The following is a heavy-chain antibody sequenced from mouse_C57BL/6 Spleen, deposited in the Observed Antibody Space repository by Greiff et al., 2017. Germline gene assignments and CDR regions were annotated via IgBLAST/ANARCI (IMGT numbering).Heavy chain of an antibody. CDR1: GYTFTSYG. D-gene: IGHD1-1*01. CDR2: IYPRSGNT. V-gene: IGHV1-81*01. CDR3: ARGDYGSRYFDY. Sequence: VQLQQSGAELARPGASVKLSCKASGYTFTSYGISWVKQRTGQGLEWIGEIYPRSGNTYYNEKFKGKATLTADKSSSTAYMELRSLTSEDSAVYFCARGDYGSRYFDYWGQGTTLTVSS. J-gene: IGHJ2*01.